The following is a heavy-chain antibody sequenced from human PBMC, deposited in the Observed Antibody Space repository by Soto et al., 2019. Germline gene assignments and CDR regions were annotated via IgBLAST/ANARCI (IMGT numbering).Heavy chain of an antibody. J-gene: IGHJ4*02. CDR1: GGSISSGDYY. CDR2: IYSSGST. V-gene: IGHV4-30-4*01. D-gene: IGHD5-12*01. Sequence: QVQLQESGPGLVKPSQTLSLTYTVSGGSISSGDYYWSWIRQPPGKGLEWVGYIYSSGSTYYTPSLKSRVTISVDTSKNQFSLKLSSVTAADTAVYYCARTRDIVATEDYWGQGTLVTVSS. CDR3: ARTRDIVATEDY.